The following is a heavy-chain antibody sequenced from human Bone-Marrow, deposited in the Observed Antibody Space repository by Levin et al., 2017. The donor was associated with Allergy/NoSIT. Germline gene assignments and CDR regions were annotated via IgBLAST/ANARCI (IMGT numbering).Heavy chain of an antibody. CDR1: GYSFTSYW. Sequence: PGGSLRLSCKGSGYSFTSYWISWVRQMPGKGLEWMGRIDPSDSYTNYSPSFQGHVTISADKSISTAYLQWSSLKASDTAMYYCARHLATTRGYCSGGSCYSAGGIDWYFDLWGRGTLVTVSS. CDR2: IDPSDSYT. D-gene: IGHD2-15*01. V-gene: IGHV5-10-1*01. J-gene: IGHJ2*01. CDR3: ARHLATTRGYCSGGSCYSAGGIDWYFDL.